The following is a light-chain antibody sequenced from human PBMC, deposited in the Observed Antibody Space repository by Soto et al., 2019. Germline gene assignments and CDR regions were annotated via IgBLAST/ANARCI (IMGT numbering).Light chain of an antibody. CDR2: DVS. CDR3: SSYTRTSTLYV. Sequence: QSALTQPASVSGSPGQSITISCTGTSSDIGGYNYVSWYQQLPGKVPKLIIYDVSNRPSGVFDRFSGSKSGNAASLTISEIQAEDEADYYCSSYTRTSTLYVFGTGTKLTVL. J-gene: IGLJ1*01. CDR1: SSDIGGYNY. V-gene: IGLV2-14*03.